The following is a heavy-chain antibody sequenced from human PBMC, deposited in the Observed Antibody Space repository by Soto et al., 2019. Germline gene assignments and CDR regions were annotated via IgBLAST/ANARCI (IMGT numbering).Heavy chain of an antibody. Sequence: SGGSLRLSCAASGSTFSSYGMHWVRQAPGKGLEWVAVIWYDGSNKYYADSVKGRFTISRDNSKNTLYLQMNSLRAEDTAVYYCAREGYEGYYFDYWGQGTLVTVSS. CDR1: GSTFSSYG. V-gene: IGHV3-33*01. CDR2: IWYDGSNK. D-gene: IGHD2-2*01. J-gene: IGHJ4*02. CDR3: AREGYEGYYFDY.